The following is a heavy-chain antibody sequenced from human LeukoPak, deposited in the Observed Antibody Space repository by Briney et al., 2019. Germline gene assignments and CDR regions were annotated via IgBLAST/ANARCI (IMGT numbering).Heavy chain of an antibody. J-gene: IGHJ4*02. Sequence: ASVKVSCKASGYTFTGYYMHWVRQAPGQGLEWMGWINPNSGGTNYAQKFQGRVTMTRDTSISTAYIELSRLRSDDTAVYYCARLRTTVTYYFDYWGQGTLVTVSS. CDR3: ARLRTTVTYYFDY. CDR1: GYTFTGYY. CDR2: INPNSGGT. D-gene: IGHD4-17*01. V-gene: IGHV1-2*02.